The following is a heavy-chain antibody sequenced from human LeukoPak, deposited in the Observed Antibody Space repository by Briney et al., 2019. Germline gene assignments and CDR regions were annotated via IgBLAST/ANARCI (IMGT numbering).Heavy chain of an antibody. J-gene: IGHJ4*02. V-gene: IGHV1-8*01. Sequence: ASVKVSCKASGYTFTTYDINWVRQATGQGLEWMGWMNPDSGDTGYAQKFQGRVTMTRNTSVSTAYLELSSLTSDDTAVYYCARGQRSALFGVAVEDWGQGSLVTVSS. D-gene: IGHD3-3*01. CDR1: GYTFTTYD. CDR3: ARGQRSALFGVAVED. CDR2: MNPDSGDT.